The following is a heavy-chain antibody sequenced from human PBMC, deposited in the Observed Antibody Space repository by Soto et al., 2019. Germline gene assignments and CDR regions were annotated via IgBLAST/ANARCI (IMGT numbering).Heavy chain of an antibody. V-gene: IGHV4-39*01. CDR3: SRHDGIVGATKF. CDR2: VFYSGST. D-gene: IGHD1-26*01. J-gene: IGHJ4*02. Sequence: PSETLSLTGTVSGGSVRSSSYYWGWSRQPPGKGLEWIGTVFYSGSTYYTPSLKSRVTISVDTSKNQFSLRLSSVTAADTAVYYCSRHDGIVGATKFWGQGTLVT. CDR1: GGSVRSSSYY.